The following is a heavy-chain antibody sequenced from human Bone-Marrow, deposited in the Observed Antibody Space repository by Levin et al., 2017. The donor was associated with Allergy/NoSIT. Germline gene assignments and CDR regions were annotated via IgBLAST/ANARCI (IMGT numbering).Heavy chain of an antibody. CDR2: ISWNSGSI. D-gene: IGHD6-25*01. J-gene: IGHJ6*02. Sequence: PGGSLRLSCAASGFTFDDYAMHWVRQAPGKGLEWVSGISWNSGSIGYADSVKGRFTISRDNAKNSLYLQMNSLRAEDTALYYCAKDIGKLEQRHSYYYGMDVWGQGTTVTVSS. CDR1: GFTFDDYA. CDR3: AKDIGKLEQRHSYYYGMDV. V-gene: IGHV3-9*01.